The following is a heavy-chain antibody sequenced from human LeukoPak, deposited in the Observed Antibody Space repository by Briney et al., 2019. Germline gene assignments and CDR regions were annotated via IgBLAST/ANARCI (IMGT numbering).Heavy chain of an antibody. V-gene: IGHV3-23*01. D-gene: IGHD1-26*01. CDR2: VSGSGGST. Sequence: GGSLRLSCAASGFTFSSYAMSWVRQAPGEGQEWVSTVSGSGGSTYYADSVKGRFTISRDNSKNTLYLQMNSLRAEDTAVYYCAKLKNEGAVDYWGQGTLVTVSS. CDR1: GFTFSSYA. CDR3: AKLKNEGAVDY. J-gene: IGHJ4*02.